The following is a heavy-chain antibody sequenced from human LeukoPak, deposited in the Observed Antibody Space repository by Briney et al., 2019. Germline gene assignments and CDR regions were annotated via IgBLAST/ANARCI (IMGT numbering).Heavy chain of an antibody. V-gene: IGHV3-48*03. J-gene: IGHJ4*02. CDR3: ARDLGGSYNFDY. Sequence: GGSLRLSCAASGFTFSSYEMNWVRQAPGKGLEWVSYISSRGNIIYYADSVKGRFTISRDNAKNSLYLQMNSLRAEDTAVYYCARDLGGSYNFDYWGQGTLVTVSS. CDR1: GFTFSSYE. CDR2: ISSRGNII. D-gene: IGHD1-26*01.